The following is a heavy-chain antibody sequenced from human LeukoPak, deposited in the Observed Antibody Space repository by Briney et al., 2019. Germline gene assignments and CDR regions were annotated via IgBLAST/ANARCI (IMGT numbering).Heavy chain of an antibody. CDR1: GFTFSSYG. CDR2: ISYDGSNR. CDR3: AKGSIAAPLYYYYGMDV. Sequence: GGSLRLSCAASGFTFSSYGMHWVRQAPGKGLEWVAVISYDGSNRYYADSVKGRFTISRDNSKNTLYLQMNSLRAEDTAVYYCAKGSIAAPLYYYYGMDVWGQGTTVTVSS. V-gene: IGHV3-30*18. J-gene: IGHJ6*02. D-gene: IGHD6-6*01.